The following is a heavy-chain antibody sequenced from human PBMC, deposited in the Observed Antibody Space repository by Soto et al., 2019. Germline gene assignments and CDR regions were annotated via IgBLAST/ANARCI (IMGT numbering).Heavy chain of an antibody. CDR1: GFTVSSYS. CDR2: ISSSSSYI. V-gene: IGHV3-21*01. Sequence: EVQLVESGGGLVKPGGSLRLSCAASGFTVSSYSMNWVRQAPGKGLEWVSSISSSSSYIYYADSVKGRFTISRDNAKNSLYLQMNRLRAEDTAVYYCARDGNNRYYYYGMDVWGQGTTVTVS. J-gene: IGHJ6*02. D-gene: IGHD1-1*01. CDR3: ARDGNNRYYYYGMDV.